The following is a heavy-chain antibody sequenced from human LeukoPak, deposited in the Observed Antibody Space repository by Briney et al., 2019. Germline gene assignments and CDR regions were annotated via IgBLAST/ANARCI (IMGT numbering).Heavy chain of an antibody. CDR1: GYTFTTYG. D-gene: IGHD4-17*01. J-gene: IGHJ4*02. Sequence: ASGKVSCKASGYTFTTYGISLVRQAPAQGLEWMGWISSYTGNTNYAQKLQGRVTMTTDTSTSTAYMELRRLISDDPAVYFCARGEYGHYWGQGPLVTVSS. CDR3: ARGEYGHY. V-gene: IGHV1-18*01. CDR2: ISSYTGNT.